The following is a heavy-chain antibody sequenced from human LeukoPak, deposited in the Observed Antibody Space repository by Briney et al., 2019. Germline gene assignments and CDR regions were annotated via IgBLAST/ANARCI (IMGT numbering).Heavy chain of an antibody. CDR2: IYYSGST. V-gene: IGHV4-31*03. CDR3: ARDPLVVVPAATTYYYYYGMDV. Sequence: PSETLSLTCTVSGGSISSGGYYWRWIRQHPGKGLEWIGYIYYSGSTYYNPSLKSRVTISVDTSKNQFSLKLSSVTAADTAVCYCARDPLVVVPAATTYYYYYGMDVWGQGTTVTVSS. D-gene: IGHD2-2*01. CDR1: GGSISSGGYY. J-gene: IGHJ6*02.